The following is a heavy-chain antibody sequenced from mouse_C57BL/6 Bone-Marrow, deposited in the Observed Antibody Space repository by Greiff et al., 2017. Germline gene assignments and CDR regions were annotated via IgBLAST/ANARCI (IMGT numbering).Heavy chain of an antibody. Sequence: QVQLKESGAELVKPGASVTMSCKASGYTFTTYPIEWMKQNHGKSLEWIGNFHPYNDDTKYNEKFKGKATLTVEKSSNTVYLELSRLTSDDSAVYYCARSSTFFYYFDYWGQGTTLTVSS. D-gene: IGHD5-1*01. CDR3: ARSSTFFYYFDY. J-gene: IGHJ2*01. CDR2: FHPYNDDT. V-gene: IGHV1-47*01. CDR1: GYTFTTYP.